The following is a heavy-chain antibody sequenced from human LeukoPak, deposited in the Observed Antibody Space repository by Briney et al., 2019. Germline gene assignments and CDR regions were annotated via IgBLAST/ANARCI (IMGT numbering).Heavy chain of an antibody. Sequence: PGGSLRLSCAASGFTFSSYCMNWVRQTPGKGLEWVSPIIIVSSYIHYVDSVKGRFTISRDNAKNTLYLQMNSLRAEDTAVYYCARDQTRYCSSTNCSPFDYWGQGTLVTVSS. CDR1: GFTFSSYC. V-gene: IGHV3-21*01. CDR2: IIIVSSYI. J-gene: IGHJ4*02. CDR3: ARDQTRYCSSTNCSPFDY. D-gene: IGHD2-2*01.